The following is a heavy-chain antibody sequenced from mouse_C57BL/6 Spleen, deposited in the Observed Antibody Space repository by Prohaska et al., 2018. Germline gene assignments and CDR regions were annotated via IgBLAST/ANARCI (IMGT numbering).Heavy chain of an antibody. D-gene: IGHD1-1*01. Sequence: QVQLQQSGPELVKPGASVKISCKASGYTFTDYYINWVKQRPGQGLEWIGWIFPGSGSTYYNEKFKGKATLTVDKSSSRVYRLRRSRTAEECGGYFGEPNGLLRGGAWFAYWGQGTLVTVSA. V-gene: IGHV1-75*01. J-gene: IGHJ3*01. CDR2: IFPGSGST. CDR3: EPNGLLRGGAWFAY. CDR1: GYTFTDYY.